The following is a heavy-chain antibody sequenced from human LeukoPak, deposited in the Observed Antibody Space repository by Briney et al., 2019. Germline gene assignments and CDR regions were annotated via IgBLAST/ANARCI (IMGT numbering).Heavy chain of an antibody. V-gene: IGHV3-53*01. CDR2: IYSGGST. CDR1: GFTVSSNY. J-gene: IGHJ4*02. CDR3: ARDRQDWGSFDY. D-gene: IGHD7-27*01. Sequence: GGSLRLSCAASGFTVSSNYMSWVRQAPGKGLEWVSVIYSGGSTYYADSVKGRFTISRDNSKNTLYLQMNSLRAEDTAVYHCARDRQDWGSFDYWGQGTLVTVPS.